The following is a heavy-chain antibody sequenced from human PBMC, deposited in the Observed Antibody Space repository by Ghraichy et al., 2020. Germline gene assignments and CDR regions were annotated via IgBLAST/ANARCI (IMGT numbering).Heavy chain of an antibody. CDR3: TRDIIRPGSTEYFHH. CDR1: GFTFSDYY. CDR2: ISSDSSDT. J-gene: IGHJ1*01. D-gene: IGHD3-16*01. Sequence: GGSLRLSCAASGFTFSDYYMSWIRQAPGKALEWLSFISSDSSDTSYADSVKGRFTISRDNAKNSLLLQLNSLGGEDTAVYYCTRDIIRPGSTEYFHHWGQGTLVTVSS. V-gene: IGHV3-11*06.